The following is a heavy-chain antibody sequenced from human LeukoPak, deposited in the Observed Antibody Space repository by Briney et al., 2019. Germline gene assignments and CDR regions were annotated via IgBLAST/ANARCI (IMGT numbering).Heavy chain of an antibody. V-gene: IGHV3-49*02. CDR3: TRVDYDILTGYPPYFDY. D-gene: IGHD3-9*01. CDR2: IRSKAYGGTT. Sequence: SWVRQPPGKGLEWVGFIRSKAYGGTTEYAASVKGRFTISRDDSKSIAYLQMNSLKTEDTAVYYCTRVDYDILTGYPPYFDYWGQGTLVTVSS. J-gene: IGHJ4*02.